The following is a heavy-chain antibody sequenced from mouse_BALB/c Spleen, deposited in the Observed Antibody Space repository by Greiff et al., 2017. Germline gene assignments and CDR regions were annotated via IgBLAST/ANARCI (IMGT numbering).Heavy chain of an antibody. CDR1: GFNIKDTY. J-gene: IGHJ4*01. Sequence: VQLQQSGAELVKPGASVKLSCTASGFNIKDTYMHWVKQRPEQGLEWIGRIDPANGNTKYDPKFQGKAIITADTSSNTAYLQLSSLTSEDTAVYYCAYYGYQGAMDYWGQGTSVTVSS. D-gene: IGHD2-2*01. CDR2: IDPANGNT. CDR3: AYYGYQGAMDY. V-gene: IGHV14-3*02.